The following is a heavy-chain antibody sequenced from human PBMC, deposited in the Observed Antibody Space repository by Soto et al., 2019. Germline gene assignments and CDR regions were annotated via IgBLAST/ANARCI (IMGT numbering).Heavy chain of an antibody. Sequence: ASVKVSCKASGGTFSSYYMHWVRQAPGQGLEWMGIINPSGGSTSYAQKFQGRVTMTRDTSTSTVYMELSSLRSEDTAVYYCAHQVTAIRGYYYYYGMDVWGQGTTVTAP. CDR2: INPSGGST. D-gene: IGHD2-21*02. J-gene: IGHJ6*02. CDR1: GGTFSSYY. CDR3: AHQVTAIRGYYYYYGMDV. V-gene: IGHV1-46*01.